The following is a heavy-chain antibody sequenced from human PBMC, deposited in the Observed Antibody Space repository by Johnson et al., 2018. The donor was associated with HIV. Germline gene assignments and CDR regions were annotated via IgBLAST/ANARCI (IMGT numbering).Heavy chain of an antibody. J-gene: IGHJ3*02. CDR1: QFTFSSYG. Sequence: QVQLVESGGGVVQPGRSLRLSCAASQFTFSSYGMHWVRQAPGKGLEWVAFIRYDGSNKYYADSVKGRFTISRDNSKNTLYLQMNSLRAEDTAVYYCAREAGTAFDIWGQGTMVTVSS. V-gene: IGHV3-30*02. CDR2: IRYDGSNK. CDR3: AREAGTAFDI.